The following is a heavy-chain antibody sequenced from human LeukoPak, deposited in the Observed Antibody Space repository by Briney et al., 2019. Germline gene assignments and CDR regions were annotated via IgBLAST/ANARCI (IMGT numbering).Heavy chain of an antibody. V-gene: IGHV3-43*02. CDR3: APVEVVVAATPSRGAFDI. J-gene: IGHJ3*02. Sequence: GGSLRLSCAASGFTFDDYAMHWVRQAPGKGLEWVSLISGDGGSTYYADSVKGRFTISRDNSKNSLYLQMNSLRTEDTALYYCAPVEVVVAATPSRGAFDIWGQGTMVTVSS. CDR1: GFTFDDYA. D-gene: IGHD2-15*01. CDR2: ISGDGGST.